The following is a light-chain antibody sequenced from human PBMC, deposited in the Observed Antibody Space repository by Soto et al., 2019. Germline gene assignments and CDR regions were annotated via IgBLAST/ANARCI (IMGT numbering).Light chain of an antibody. Sequence: EIVMTQSPATLSVSPGERATLSCRASQSVSSYLAWYQQKPGQTPRLLIYGASTRATGIPARFSGSGSGTEFTLTISSLQSEDFAVYYCQKYNNCPLLTFGGGTKVEIK. CDR3: QKYNNCPLLT. V-gene: IGKV3-15*01. CDR1: QSVSSY. CDR2: GAS. J-gene: IGKJ4*01.